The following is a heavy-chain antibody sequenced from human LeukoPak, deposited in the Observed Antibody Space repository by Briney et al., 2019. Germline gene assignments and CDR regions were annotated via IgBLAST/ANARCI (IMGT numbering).Heavy chain of an antibody. CDR2: IIPIFGTA. V-gene: IGHV1-69*13. J-gene: IGHJ4*02. D-gene: IGHD3-22*01. Sequence: SVKVSCKASGGTFSSYAISWVRQAPGQGLEWMGGIIPIFGTANYAQKFQGRVTITADESTSTAYMELSSLRSEDTAVYYCASVGMKESDYYDSSGYYYEYVYWGQGTLVTVSS. CDR3: ASVGMKESDYYDSSGYYYEYVY. CDR1: GGTFSSYA.